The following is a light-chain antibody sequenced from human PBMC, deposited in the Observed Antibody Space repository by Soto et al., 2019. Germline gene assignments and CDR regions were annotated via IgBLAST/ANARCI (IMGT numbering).Light chain of an antibody. CDR1: SSDVGAYNY. V-gene: IGLV2-8*01. CDR2: GVT. J-gene: IGLJ3*02. CDR3: SSYAGSSTWV. Sequence: QSALTQPPSASGSPGQSVTIPCTGTSSDVGAYNYVSWYQQHPGKAPKLVIYGVTERPSGVPDRFSGSKSGNTASLTVSGLQSEDEADYYCSSYAGSSTWVFGGGTKLTVL.